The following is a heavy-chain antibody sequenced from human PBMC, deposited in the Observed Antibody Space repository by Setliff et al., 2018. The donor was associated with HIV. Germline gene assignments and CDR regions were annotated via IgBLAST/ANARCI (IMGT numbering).Heavy chain of an antibody. CDR2: INSYNGNT. J-gene: IGHJ6*02. D-gene: IGHD3-10*01. V-gene: IGHV1-18*04. CDR3: SRSGVPPYYYYGMDV. CDR1: GYTFTTYG. Sequence: GASVKVSCQASGYTFTTYGVNWVRQAPGQGLEWTGWINSYNGNTQFAQKFQGRVTMTTDTSTTTAFRELRSLKADDTGIDYCSRSGVPPYYYYGMDVWGQGTTVTVSS.